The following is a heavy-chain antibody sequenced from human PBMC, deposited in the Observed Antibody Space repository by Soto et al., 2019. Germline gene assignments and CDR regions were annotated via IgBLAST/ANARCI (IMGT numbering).Heavy chain of an antibody. D-gene: IGHD3-22*01. CDR1: GYTFTGYY. Sequence: ASVKVSCRASGYTFTGYYLHWVRQAPGQGLEWMGVIYPNSGGTNYAQKFQGRVTMTRDTSISTAYMELSRLRSDDTAVYYCARDSVSYYDDRSVCYGMDVWGQGTTVTVSS. CDR3: ARDSVSYYDDRSVCYGMDV. V-gene: IGHV1-2*02. J-gene: IGHJ6*02. CDR2: IYPNSGGT.